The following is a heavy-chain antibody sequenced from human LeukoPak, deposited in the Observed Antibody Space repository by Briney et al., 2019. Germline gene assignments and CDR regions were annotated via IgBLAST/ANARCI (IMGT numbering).Heavy chain of an antibody. CDR2: FDPEDGET. Sequence: GASVKVSCKVSGYTLTELSMHWVRQAPGKGLEWMGGFDPEDGETIYAQKFQGRVTMTEDTSTDTAYMELSSLRSEDTAVYYCATDRGGYTQREGYNSDDDAFDIWGQGTMVTVSS. CDR1: GYTLTELS. V-gene: IGHV1-24*01. CDR3: ATDRGGYTQREGYNSDDDAFDI. J-gene: IGHJ3*02. D-gene: IGHD5-24*01.